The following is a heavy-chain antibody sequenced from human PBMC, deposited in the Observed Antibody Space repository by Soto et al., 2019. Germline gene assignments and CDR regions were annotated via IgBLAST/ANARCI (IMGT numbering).Heavy chain of an antibody. D-gene: IGHD4-17*01. CDR1: GFTFSGYA. CDR2: ISGSGGSRI. CDR3: ARDGSTVTTNYHYAMDV. Sequence: PGGSLRLSCAASGFTFSGYAMGWVRQAPGKGLEWVSAISGSGGSRIYYADSVKGRFTISRDNAKNSLYLQMNSLRAEDTAVYYCARDGSTVTTNYHYAMDVWGQGTTVTVSS. J-gene: IGHJ6*02. V-gene: IGHV3-23*01.